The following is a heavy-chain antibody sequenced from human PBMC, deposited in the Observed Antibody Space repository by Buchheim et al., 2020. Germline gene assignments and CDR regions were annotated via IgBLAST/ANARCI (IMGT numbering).Heavy chain of an antibody. D-gene: IGHD5-18*01. Sequence: QVQLVESGGGVVQPGRSLRLSCAASGFTFSSYGMHWVRQAPGKGLEWVAVISYDGSNKYYADSVKGRFTISRDHSKNTLYLQMNSLRAEDTAVYYCAKETKIGVDTAMIYYGMDVWGQGTT. CDR1: GFTFSSYG. V-gene: IGHV3-30*18. CDR2: ISYDGSNK. CDR3: AKETKIGVDTAMIYYGMDV. J-gene: IGHJ6*02.